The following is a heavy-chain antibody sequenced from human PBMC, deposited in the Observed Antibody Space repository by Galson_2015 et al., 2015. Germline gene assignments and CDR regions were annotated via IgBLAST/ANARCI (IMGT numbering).Heavy chain of an antibody. CDR3: AKVLGSGYEGDY. D-gene: IGHD5-12*01. Sequence: SLRLSCAASGFTFSSYAMSWVRQAPGKGLEWVSAISATGGSTYYAGSVKGRFTISRDNSKNTLYLQMNSLRAEDTAVYYCAKVLGSGYEGDYWGQGTLVTVSS. J-gene: IGHJ4*02. CDR2: ISATGGST. V-gene: IGHV3-23*01. CDR1: GFTFSSYA.